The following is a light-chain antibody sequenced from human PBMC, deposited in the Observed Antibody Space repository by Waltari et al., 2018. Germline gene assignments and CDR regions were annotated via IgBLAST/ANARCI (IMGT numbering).Light chain of an antibody. CDR2: DVF. Sequence: QSALTQPASVSGSPGQSITISCTGASSDIGSYNLVSWYQQHPGKAPKLMVYDVFYRPSGVSNRFSASKSDNTASLTISGLQAEDEADYYCCSYAGSYTWVFGGGTKLTVL. CDR3: CSYAGSYTWV. CDR1: SSDIGSYNL. J-gene: IGLJ3*02. V-gene: IGLV2-23*02.